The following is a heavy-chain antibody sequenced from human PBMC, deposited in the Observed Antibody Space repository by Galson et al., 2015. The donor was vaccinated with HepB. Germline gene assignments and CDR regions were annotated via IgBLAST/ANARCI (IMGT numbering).Heavy chain of an antibody. CDR3: AKDKAGYYGSGSYYSDLGY. CDR2: ISYDGSNK. J-gene: IGHJ4*02. CDR1: GFTFSSYA. D-gene: IGHD3-10*01. V-gene: IGHV3-30-3*01. Sequence: SLRLSCAASGFTFSSYAMHWVRQAPGKGLEWVAVISYDGSNKYYADSVKGRFTISRDNSKNTLYLQMNSLRAEDTAVYYCAKDKAGYYGSGSYYSDLGYWGQGTLVTVSS.